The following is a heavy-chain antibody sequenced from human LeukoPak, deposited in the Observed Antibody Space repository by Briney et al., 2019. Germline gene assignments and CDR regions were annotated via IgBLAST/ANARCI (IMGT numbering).Heavy chain of an antibody. Sequence: SETLSLTCTVSGGSISSYYWTWIRQPPGKGPEWVGYVYYTGSTNHNPSLKSRVTMSLDTSKKQFSLKLTSVTAADTAVYYCARGLEWFGGKLDYWGQGTLVTVSS. CDR3: ARGLEWFGGKLDY. CDR2: VYYTGST. D-gene: IGHD3-10*01. J-gene: IGHJ4*02. CDR1: GGSISSYY. V-gene: IGHV4-59*01.